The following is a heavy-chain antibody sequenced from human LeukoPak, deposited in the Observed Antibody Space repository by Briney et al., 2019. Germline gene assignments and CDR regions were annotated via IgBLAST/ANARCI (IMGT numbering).Heavy chain of an antibody. CDR2: ISSSSSTI. J-gene: IGHJ3*02. CDR3: ARDNDDSRESAFDI. CDR1: GFTFSSYR. D-gene: IGHD1-1*01. V-gene: IGHV3-48*01. Sequence: PGGSLRLSCAASGFTFSSYRMNWVRQAPGKGLEWVSYISSSSSTIYYADSVKGRFTISRDNAKNSLYLQMNSLRAEDTAVYYCARDNDDSRESAFDIWGQGTMVTVSS.